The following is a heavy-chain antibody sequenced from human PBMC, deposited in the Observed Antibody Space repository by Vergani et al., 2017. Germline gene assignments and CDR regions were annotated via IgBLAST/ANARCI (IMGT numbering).Heavy chain of an antibody. CDR3: VHRLGYLDWDGAFDV. V-gene: IGHV2-5*01. J-gene: IGHJ3*01. Sequence: QITLRESGPTLVKPTQTLTLTCTFSGFSLTTGGEGVGWIRQPPGRALEWLAFVYWNDDERYSPSLKSRVTITKDTSKNEVILTMATMEPVDTATYYCVHRLGYLDWDGAFDVWGQGTMVTVSS. D-gene: IGHD3/OR15-3a*01. CDR1: GFSLTTGGEG. CDR2: VYWNDDE.